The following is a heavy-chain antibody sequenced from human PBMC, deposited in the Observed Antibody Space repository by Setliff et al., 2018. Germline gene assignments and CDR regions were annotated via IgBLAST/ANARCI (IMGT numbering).Heavy chain of an antibody. Sequence: GGSLRLSCAASGFTFSSYAMSWVRQAPGKGLEWVSAISGSGGTTYYADSVKGRFTISRDNSKNTLYLQMNSLRAEDTALYYCAKRGPYCSGGTCHYYFDYWGQGTLVTVSS. CDR1: GFTFSSYA. CDR3: AKRGPYCSGGTCHYYFDY. CDR2: ISGSGGTT. V-gene: IGHV3-23*01. D-gene: IGHD2-15*01. J-gene: IGHJ4*02.